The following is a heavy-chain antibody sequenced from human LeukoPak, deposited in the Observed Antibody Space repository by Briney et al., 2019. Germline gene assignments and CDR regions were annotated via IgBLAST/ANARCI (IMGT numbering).Heavy chain of an antibody. CDR1: GFTFSSYA. CDR2: ISGSGVAT. V-gene: IGHV3-64D*06. D-gene: IGHD4-17*01. CDR3: VSLPRTTVTTSGDY. Sequence: GGSLRLSCSASGFTFSSYAMHWVRQAPGKGLEYVSAISGSGVATYYADSVKGRFTISRDNSKNTLYLQMSSLRPEDTAVYYCVSLPRTTVTTSGDYWGQGTLVTVSS. J-gene: IGHJ4*02.